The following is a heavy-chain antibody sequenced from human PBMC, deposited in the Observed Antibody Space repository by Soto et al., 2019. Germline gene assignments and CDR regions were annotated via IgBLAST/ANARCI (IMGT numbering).Heavy chain of an antibody. J-gene: IGHJ4*02. CDR1: GYTFTSYG. CDR3: ARDDEVGADFDY. Sequence: ASVKASCKASGYTFTSYGISCVRQAPGQGLEWMGWISAYNGNTNYAQKLQGRVTMTTDTSTSTAYMELRSLRSDDTAVYYCARDDEVGADFDYWGQGTLVTVSS. V-gene: IGHV1-18*01. CDR2: ISAYNGNT. D-gene: IGHD1-26*01.